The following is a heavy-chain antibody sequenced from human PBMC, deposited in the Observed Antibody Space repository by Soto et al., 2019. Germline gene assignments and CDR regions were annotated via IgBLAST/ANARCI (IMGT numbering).Heavy chain of an antibody. CDR3: ARDLYYGSGPLRPDPYYYYGMDV. D-gene: IGHD3-10*01. J-gene: IGHJ6*02. Sequence: PSQTLSLTCAISGDSVSSNSAAWNWISQSPSRGLEWLGRTYYRPKWYNDYAVSVKSRITINPDTSKNQFSLQLNSVTPEDTAVYYRARDLYYGSGPLRPDPYYYYGMDVWGQGTTVTVSS. V-gene: IGHV6-1*01. CDR1: GDSVSSNSAA. CDR2: TYYRPKWYN.